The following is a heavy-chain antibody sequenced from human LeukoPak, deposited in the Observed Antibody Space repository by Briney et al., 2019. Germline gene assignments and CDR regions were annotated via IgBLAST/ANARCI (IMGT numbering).Heavy chain of an antibody. J-gene: IGHJ5*02. CDR2: TNPSGGST. CDR3: ARESRVFHWFDP. CDR1: GYTFTSYY. Sequence: ASVKVSCKAAGYTFTSYYMHWVRQAPGQGLEWMGITNPSGGSTSYAQKFQGRVTMTRDTSTSTVYMELSSLISEDTAVYYCARESRVFHWFDPWGQGTLVTVSS. V-gene: IGHV1-46*01. D-gene: IGHD2-21*01.